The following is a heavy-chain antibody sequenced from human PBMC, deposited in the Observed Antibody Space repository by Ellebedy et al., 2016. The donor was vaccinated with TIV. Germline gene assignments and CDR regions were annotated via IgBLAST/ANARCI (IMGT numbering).Heavy chain of an antibody. CDR1: GGTFSSYA. CDR2: IIPILNIA. CDR3: ASTDSSTLWDYYGMDV. V-gene: IGHV1-69*10. J-gene: IGHJ6*02. Sequence: AASVKVSCKASGGTFSSYAISWVRQAPGQRLEWMGRIIPILNIATYAQKFQGTVTITADKSTSTAYMELGSLTSEDTAVYYCASTDSSTLWDYYGMDVWGQGTTVTVSS. D-gene: IGHD6-13*01.